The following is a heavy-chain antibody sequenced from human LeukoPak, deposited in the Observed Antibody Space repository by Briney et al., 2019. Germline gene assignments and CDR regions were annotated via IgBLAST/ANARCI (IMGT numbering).Heavy chain of an antibody. CDR3: TANMTTVTPFDY. J-gene: IGHJ4*02. V-gene: IGHV3-49*04. CDR1: GLTFGDYT. Sequence: GGSLRLSCTVSGLTFGDYTMSWVRQAPGKGLERVGFIRSKAYGGTTEYAASVTGRFTISRDDSKSIAYLQMNSLKTEDTAVYYCTANMTTVTPFDYWGQGTLVTVSS. CDR2: IRSKAYGGTT. D-gene: IGHD4-17*01.